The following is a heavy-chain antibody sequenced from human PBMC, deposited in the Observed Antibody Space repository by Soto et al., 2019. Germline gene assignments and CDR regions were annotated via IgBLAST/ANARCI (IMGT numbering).Heavy chain of an antibody. CDR2: ILYSGDT. Sequence: SETLSLTCSVSSGSISSNSYLWGWIRQPPGKGLEWVGAILYSGDTYYSESLKSRVTMSVDTAKNQFSLKLNSVTAADTAVYYCARQGRNTKIVILRHYATDFWGQGTAVTVSS. D-gene: IGHD3-22*01. CDR3: ARQGRNTKIVILRHYATDF. V-gene: IGHV4-39*01. J-gene: IGHJ6*02. CDR1: SGSISSNSYL.